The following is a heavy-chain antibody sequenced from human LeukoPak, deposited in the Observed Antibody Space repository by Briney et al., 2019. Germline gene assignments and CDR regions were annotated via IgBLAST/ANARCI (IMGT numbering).Heavy chain of an antibody. Sequence: SETLSLTCTVSGGSVSSYEYYWGWIRQPPGKGLEWIGNTYYSGSTYYNPSLKSRLTMPVDTSKNQFSLKMSSVTAADTAVYYCARLSKGRYFDYIFDHWGQGALVTVSS. D-gene: IGHD3-9*01. CDR3: ARLSKGRYFDYIFDH. CDR2: TYYSGST. CDR1: GGSVSSYEYY. J-gene: IGHJ4*02. V-gene: IGHV4-39*01.